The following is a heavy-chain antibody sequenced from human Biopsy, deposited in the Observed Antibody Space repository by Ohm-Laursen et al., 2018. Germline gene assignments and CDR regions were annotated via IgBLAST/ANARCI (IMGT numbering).Heavy chain of an antibody. J-gene: IGHJ4*02. CDR2: MSPNTGNT. CDR1: GYTFTSHD. D-gene: IGHD1-26*01. Sequence: ASVKVSSKASGYTFTSHDINWVRQATGQGLEWMGWMSPNTGNTVYAQRFQDRVTMTSDTSTGTAYMELTSLTSDDTAVYFCARWETTLGRSLDSWGQGTLVAVSS. CDR3: ARWETTLGRSLDS. V-gene: IGHV1-8*01.